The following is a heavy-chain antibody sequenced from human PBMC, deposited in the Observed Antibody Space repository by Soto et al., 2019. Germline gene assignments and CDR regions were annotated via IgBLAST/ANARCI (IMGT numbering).Heavy chain of an antibody. D-gene: IGHD2-2*01. CDR3: ATARHCSSDACPAAE. Sequence: GGSLRLSCAASGFPFSTSGMLWVRQPPGEGLEWVSAIGPNPVNTNYRDSVKGRFTISRDNSRNTVFLQMSALRAEDTALYYCATARHCSSDACPAAEWGQGTLVTVSS. J-gene: IGHJ4*02. CDR2: IGPNPVNT. CDR1: GFPFSTSG. V-gene: IGHV3-23*01.